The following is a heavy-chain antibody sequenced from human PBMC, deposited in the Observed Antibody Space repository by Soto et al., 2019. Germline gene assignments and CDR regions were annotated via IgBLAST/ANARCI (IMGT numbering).Heavy chain of an antibody. J-gene: IGHJ6*02. CDR1: GYTFTNYT. CDR2: INTVNGDT. V-gene: IGHV1-3*04. D-gene: IGHD1-26*01. CDR3: AQRKSGTPAMDV. Sequence: ASVKVSCKASGYTFTNYTMNWVRQAPGQRLEWMAWINTVNGDTKYSQKVQGRVTIIRDTSASTDYMELSSLRSEDTAIYYCAQRKSGTPAMDVWGQGTTVTVSS.